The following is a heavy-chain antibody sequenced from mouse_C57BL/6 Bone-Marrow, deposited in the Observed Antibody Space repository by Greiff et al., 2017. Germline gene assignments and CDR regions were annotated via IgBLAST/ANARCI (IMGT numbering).Heavy chain of an antibody. CDR3: ARKEDDYDGDVDD. Sequence: EVMLVESGGGLVKPGGSLKLSCAASGFTFSDYGMHWVRQAPEKGLEWVAYISSGSSTIYYADTVKGRFTISSDNATTPLFLKMTRQRTEDTDMYNGARKEDDYDGDVDDGGKGNTLKVYS. CDR2: ISSGSSTI. V-gene: IGHV5-17*01. CDR1: GFTFSDYG. D-gene: IGHD2-4*01. J-gene: IGHJ2*01.